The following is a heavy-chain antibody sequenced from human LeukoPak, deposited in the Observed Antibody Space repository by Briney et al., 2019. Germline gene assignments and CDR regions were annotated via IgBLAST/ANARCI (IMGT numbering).Heavy chain of an antibody. CDR1: GGTLSTYG. CDR2: MNPNSGNT. D-gene: IGHD1-26*01. J-gene: IGHJ3*02. CDR3: ARTFRVGATTTRAFDI. Sequence: GASVKVSCKASGGTLSTYGITWVRQVTGQGLEWMGWMNPNSGNTGYAQSFQGRVTMTRNTSISTAYMELSSLRSEDTAVYYCARTFRVGATTTRAFDIWGQGTMVTVSS. V-gene: IGHV1-8*02.